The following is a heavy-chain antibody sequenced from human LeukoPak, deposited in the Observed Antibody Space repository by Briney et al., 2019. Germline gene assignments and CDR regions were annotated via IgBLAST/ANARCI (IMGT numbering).Heavy chain of an antibody. CDR3: ARDLRTYYSRHFDS. J-gene: IGHJ4*02. V-gene: IGHV3-7*04. CDR1: GFTFSSYW. Sequence: PGGSLRLSCAASGFTFSSYWMSWVRQAPGKGLEWVATIKQDGSGKYYVDSMKGRFTISRDNAKNSLYLQLNSLRAADTSVYYCARDLRTYYSRHFDSWGQGTLVSVSS. CDR2: IKQDGSGK. D-gene: IGHD3-22*01.